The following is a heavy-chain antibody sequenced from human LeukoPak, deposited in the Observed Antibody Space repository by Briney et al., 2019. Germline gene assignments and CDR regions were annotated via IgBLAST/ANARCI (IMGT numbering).Heavy chain of an antibody. V-gene: IGHV1-18*01. CDR1: GYTSTNYG. CDR2: ISTYNDNT. Sequence: ASVKVSCKASGYTSTNYGITWVRQAPGQGLEWMGWISTYNDNTNYAQKFQGRVTMSTDTSTSTAYMELRGLTSDDTAVYYCARSNSGSYYHFDYWGQGTLVTVSS. D-gene: IGHD1-26*01. J-gene: IGHJ4*02. CDR3: ARSNSGSYYHFDY.